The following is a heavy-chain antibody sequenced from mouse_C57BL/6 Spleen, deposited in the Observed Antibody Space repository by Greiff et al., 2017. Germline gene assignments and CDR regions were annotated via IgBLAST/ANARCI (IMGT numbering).Heavy chain of an antibody. CDR3: ARSRAYDGSFDY. D-gene: IGHD2-3*01. CDR1: GYTFTSYW. V-gene: IGHV1-55*01. Sequence: QVQLQQPGAELVKPGASVKMSCKASGYTFTSYWITWVKQRPGQGLEWIGDIYPGSGSTNYNEKFKSKATLTVDTSSSTAYMQLSSLTSEDSAVYYCARSRAYDGSFDYWGQGTTLTVSS. J-gene: IGHJ2*01. CDR2: IYPGSGST.